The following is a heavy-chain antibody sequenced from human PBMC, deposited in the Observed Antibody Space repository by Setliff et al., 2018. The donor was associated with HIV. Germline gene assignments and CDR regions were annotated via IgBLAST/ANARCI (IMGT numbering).Heavy chain of an antibody. J-gene: IGHJ6*03. D-gene: IGHD3-3*01. V-gene: IGHV3-7*03. Sequence: GGSLRLSCAASGFMFSSYWMSWVRQAPGKGLEWVANIKQDGGERYYVDSVKGRFTISRDNAKNSLYLQMNSLRAEDTAVYYCARVPAPISPHRGGFWSGYRNYYYYYMDVWGQGTQVTVSS. CDR1: GFMFSSYW. CDR3: ARVPAPISPHRGGFWSGYRNYYYYYMDV. CDR2: IKQDGGER.